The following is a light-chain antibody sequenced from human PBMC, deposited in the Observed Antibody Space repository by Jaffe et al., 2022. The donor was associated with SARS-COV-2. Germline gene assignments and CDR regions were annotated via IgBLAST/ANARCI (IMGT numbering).Light chain of an antibody. J-gene: IGKJ2*01. CDR3: MQGTHWPYT. Sequence: DVVMTQSPVSLPVTLGQPASISCRSSQSLVYSGENTYLSWFQQRPGQSPRRLIYLLSNRDSGVPDRFSGSGSGTDFTLKISRVEAEDVGVYYCMQGTHWPYTFGLGTKLEIK. CDR1: QSLVYSGENTY. CDR2: LLS. V-gene: IGKV2-30*01.